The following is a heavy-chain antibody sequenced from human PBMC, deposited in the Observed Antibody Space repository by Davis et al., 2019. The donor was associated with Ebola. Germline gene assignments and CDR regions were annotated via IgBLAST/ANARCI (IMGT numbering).Heavy chain of an antibody. D-gene: IGHD1-1*01. CDR2: INPSGGST. CDR1: GYTFTSYY. CDR3: ARAQFPTTSDH. Sequence: ASVKVSCKASGYTFTSYYIHWVRQAPGQGLEWMAIINPSGGSTSYAQKFQGRVTMTRDTSTSTVYMEVGSLRSDDTAVYYCARAQFPTTSDHWGQGTLVTVSS. J-gene: IGHJ4*02. V-gene: IGHV1-46*01.